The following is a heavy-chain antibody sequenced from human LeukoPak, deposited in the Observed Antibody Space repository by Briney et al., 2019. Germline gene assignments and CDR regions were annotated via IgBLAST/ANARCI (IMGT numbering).Heavy chain of an antibody. D-gene: IGHD6-19*01. J-gene: IGHJ5*02. V-gene: IGHV4-39*07. CDR2: IYYSGST. Sequence: PSETLSLTCTVSGGSISSSSYYWGWIRQPPGKGLEWIGSIYYSGSTYYNPSLKSRVTISLDTSKNQLSLKLSSVTAADTAVYYCARDSYSGWPIDPWGQGTLVTVSS. CDR1: GGSISSSSYY. CDR3: ARDSYSGWPIDP.